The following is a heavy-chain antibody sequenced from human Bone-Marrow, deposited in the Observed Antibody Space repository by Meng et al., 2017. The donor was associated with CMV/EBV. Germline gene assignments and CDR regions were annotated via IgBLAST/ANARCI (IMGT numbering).Heavy chain of an antibody. Sequence: GGSLRLSCAASGFTFSSYAMNWVRQAPGKGLEWVSSISASGDSTYYADSVKGRFTISRDNSKKTLFLQMNSLRAEDTAIYYCAKAAMGYYFYGLDVWGQGTTVTVSS. D-gene: IGHD2-2*01. CDR2: ISASGDST. CDR1: GFTFSSYA. V-gene: IGHV3-23*01. J-gene: IGHJ6*02. CDR3: AKAAMGYYFYGLDV.